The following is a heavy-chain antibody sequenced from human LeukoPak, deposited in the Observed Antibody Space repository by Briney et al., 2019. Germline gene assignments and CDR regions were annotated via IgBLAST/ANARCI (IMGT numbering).Heavy chain of an antibody. J-gene: IGHJ4*02. CDR1: GFPFSSYG. D-gene: IGHD3-22*01. CDR3: ARDRSLYYYDGSGYYGY. V-gene: IGHV3-23*01. Sequence: GGSLRLSCAGSGFPFSSYGMAWVRQAPGKGLEWVSSVSGSGTSTYYADSVRGRFTISRDNDKNTLDLQMNSLRAEDTALYYCARDRSLYYYDGSGYYGYWGQGTLVTVSS. CDR2: VSGSGTST.